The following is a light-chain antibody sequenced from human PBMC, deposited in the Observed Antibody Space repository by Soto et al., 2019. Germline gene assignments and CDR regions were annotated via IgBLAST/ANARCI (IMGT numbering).Light chain of an antibody. Sequence: QSALTQPASVSGSPGQSITVSCTGSSSDFGDDKYVSWYQQQPGKGPNLLIYGVNSRPSGISNRFSGSKSGNTASLTISGLQVDDEADYYCCSLTTSHTYVFGSGTKLTVL. CDR2: GVN. J-gene: IGLJ1*01. V-gene: IGLV2-14*01. CDR3: CSLTTSHTYV. CDR1: SSDFGDDKY.